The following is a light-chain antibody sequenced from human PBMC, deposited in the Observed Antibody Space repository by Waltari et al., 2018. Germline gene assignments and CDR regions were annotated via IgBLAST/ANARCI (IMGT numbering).Light chain of an antibody. J-gene: IGKJ1*01. Sequence: DIQMTQSPSSVSAAVGDRVTITCRASQGISSWLAWYQQKPGKAPKLLTYAASSLQSGVPSRFSGIGSGTHFTLTISSLQPEDFATYYCQQANTNTFPPTFGQGTKVEIK. CDR2: AAS. V-gene: IGKV1-12*02. CDR1: QGISSW. CDR3: QQANTNTFPPT.